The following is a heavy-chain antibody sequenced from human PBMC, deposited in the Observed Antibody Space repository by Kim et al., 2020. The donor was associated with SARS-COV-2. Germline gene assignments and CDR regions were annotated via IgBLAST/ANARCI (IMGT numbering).Heavy chain of an antibody. J-gene: IGHJ3*02. CDR3: ARDITLLYAFDI. V-gene: IGHV3-21*01. D-gene: IGHD3-10*01. Sequence: GGSLRLSCAASGFTFSSYSMNWVRQAPGKGLEWVSSISSSSSYIYYADSVKGRFTISRDNAKNSLYLQMNSLRAEDTAVYYCARDITLLYAFDIWGQGTMVTVS. CDR1: GFTFSSYS. CDR2: ISSSSSYI.